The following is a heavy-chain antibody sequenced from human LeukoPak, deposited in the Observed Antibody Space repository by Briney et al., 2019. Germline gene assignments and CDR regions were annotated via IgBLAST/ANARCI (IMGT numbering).Heavy chain of an antibody. V-gene: IGHV3-9*01. J-gene: IGHJ4*02. CDR2: ISWNSGSI. CDR1: GFTFDDYA. Sequence: PGGSLRLSCAASGFTFDDYAMHWVRQAPGKGLEWVSSISWNSGSIGYADSVKGRFTISGDNAKNSLYPQMNSLRAEDTALYYCAKGLRGYSYAFDYWGQGTLVTVSS. CDR3: AKGLRGYSYAFDY. D-gene: IGHD5-18*01.